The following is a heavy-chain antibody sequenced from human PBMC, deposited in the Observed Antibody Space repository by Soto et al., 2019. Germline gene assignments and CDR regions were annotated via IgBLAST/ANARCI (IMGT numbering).Heavy chain of an antibody. CDR3: ARVTRGYCSSTSCLSDAFDI. CDR1: GYTFTSYG. CDR2: ISAYNGNT. Sequence: QVQLVQSGAEVKKPGASVKVSCKASGYTFTSYGIIWVRQAPGQGREWMGWISAYNGNTNYAQKLQGRVTMTTDTSSSTAYMELRSLRSDDTAVYYCARVTRGYCSSTSCLSDAFDIWGQGTMVTVSS. D-gene: IGHD2-2*01. V-gene: IGHV1-18*01. J-gene: IGHJ3*02.